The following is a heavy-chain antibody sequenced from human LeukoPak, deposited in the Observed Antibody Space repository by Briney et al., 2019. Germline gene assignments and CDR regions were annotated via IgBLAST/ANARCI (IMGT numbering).Heavy chain of an antibody. J-gene: IGHJ5*02. Sequence: GASVTVSCTASGYTFTSYGISWVRQAPGQGLEWMGWISAYNGSTNYAQKLQGRVTMTTDTSTSTAYMELRSLRSDDTAVYYCAREGICGSVRFDPWGQGTLVTVSS. V-gene: IGHV1-18*01. CDR3: AREGICGSVRFDP. CDR1: GYTFTSYG. D-gene: IGHD1-26*01. CDR2: ISAYNGST.